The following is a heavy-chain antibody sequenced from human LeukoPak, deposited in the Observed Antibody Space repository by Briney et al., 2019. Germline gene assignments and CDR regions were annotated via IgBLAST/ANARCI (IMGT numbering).Heavy chain of an antibody. V-gene: IGHV3-30-3*01. CDR3: ARDLGYCSSTSCFQGYFDY. J-gene: IGHJ4*02. D-gene: IGHD2-2*01. CDR2: ISYDGSNK. Sequence: GGSLRLSCAASGFTFSSCAMHWVRQAPGKGLEWVAVISYDGSNKYYADSVKGRFTISRDNSKNTLYLQMNSLRAEDTAVYYCARDLGYCSSTSCFQGYFDYWGQGTLVTVSS. CDR1: GFTFSSCA.